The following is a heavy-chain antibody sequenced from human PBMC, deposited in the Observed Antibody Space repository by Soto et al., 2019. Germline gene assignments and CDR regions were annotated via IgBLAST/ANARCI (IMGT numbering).Heavy chain of an antibody. CDR3: ARGAYFDRSFDY. D-gene: IGHD3-22*01. CDR2: IKQDESEK. V-gene: IGHV3-7*03. J-gene: IGHJ4*02. CDR1: GFTFSSYW. Sequence: VGSLRLSCVTSGFTFSSYWMSWVRQPPGKGLERVATIKQDESEKYYMDSVKGRFTVSRDNAKNSLYLQMNTLRAEDTAVYYCARGAYFDRSFDYCGQGALVTVSS.